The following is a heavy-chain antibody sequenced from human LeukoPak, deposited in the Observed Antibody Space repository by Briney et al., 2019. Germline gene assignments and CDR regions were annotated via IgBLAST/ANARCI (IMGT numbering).Heavy chain of an antibody. Sequence: GSSVKVSCKASGGTFSSYAISWVRQAPGQGLEWMGRIIPILGIANYAQKFQGRVTITADKSTSTAYMELNSLRSEDTAVYYCAREDWDSNYFDYWGQGTLVTVSS. J-gene: IGHJ4*02. D-gene: IGHD4-11*01. CDR1: GGTFSSYA. CDR3: AREDWDSNYFDY. CDR2: IIPILGIA. V-gene: IGHV1-69*04.